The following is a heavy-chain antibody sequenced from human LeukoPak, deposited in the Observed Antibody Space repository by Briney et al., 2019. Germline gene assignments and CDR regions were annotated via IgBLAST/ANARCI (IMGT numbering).Heavy chain of an antibody. Sequence: ASVKVSFKASGYTFIHYYMHWVRQAPGQGLEWMGWINPDNGDTKYAQKFQGRVTMTRDTSISTAYMELSSLRSDDTALYYCARGGYCTGSSCYLPDDWGRGTLVTVSS. CDR3: ARGGYCTGSSCYLPDD. D-gene: IGHD2-2*01. CDR2: INPDNGDT. CDR1: GYTFIHYY. V-gene: IGHV1-2*02. J-gene: IGHJ4*02.